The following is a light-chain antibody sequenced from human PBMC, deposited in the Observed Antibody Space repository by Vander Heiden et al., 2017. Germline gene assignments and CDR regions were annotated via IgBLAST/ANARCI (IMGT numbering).Light chain of an antibody. V-gene: IGKV1-33*01. J-gene: IGKJ5*01. CDR3: QQYSDLGLT. CDR1: QDISNY. CDR2: DSS. Sequence: DIQMTQSPSSLSASVGDRVTITCQASQDISNYLNWYQQKPVKAPKLLIYDSSNSETAVPSTLTPSPSGTDFTLTMRSLHPEDITAYYCQQYSDLGLTFG.